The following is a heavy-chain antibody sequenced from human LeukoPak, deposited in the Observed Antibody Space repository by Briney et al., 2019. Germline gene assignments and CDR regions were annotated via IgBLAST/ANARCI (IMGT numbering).Heavy chain of an antibody. Sequence: HPGGSLRLSCAASGFTVSSNYMSWVRQAPGKGLEWGSAIYSGGNTYYADSVKGRFTISRDNSKNTLYLQMNSLRAEDTAVYYCAREGVAVAGKYYSGMDVWGQGTTVTVAS. J-gene: IGHJ6*02. D-gene: IGHD6-19*01. CDR1: GFTVSSNY. V-gene: IGHV3-53*01. CDR3: AREGVAVAGKYYSGMDV. CDR2: IYSGGNT.